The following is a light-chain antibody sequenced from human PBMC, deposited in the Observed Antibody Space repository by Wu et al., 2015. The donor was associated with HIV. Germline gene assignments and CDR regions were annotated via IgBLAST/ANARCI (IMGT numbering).Light chain of an antibody. CDR3: QQYNNWPLT. CDR1: QSISSN. J-gene: IGKJ4*01. V-gene: IGKV3-15*01. CDR2: DAS. Sequence: EIVMTQSPATLSVSPGERATLSCRASQSISSNLAWYQQKPGQAPWLLIYDASTRASGISTRFSGSGSETEFTLTINSMQSEDFAVYYCQQYNNWPLTFGGGTRVEIK.